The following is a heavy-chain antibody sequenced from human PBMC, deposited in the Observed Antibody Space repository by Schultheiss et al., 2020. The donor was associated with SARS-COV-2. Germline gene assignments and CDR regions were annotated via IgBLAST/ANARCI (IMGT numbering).Heavy chain of an antibody. CDR2: INHSGST. CDR1: GGSVSSGSYY. J-gene: IGHJ1*01. Sequence: SETLSLTCTVSGGSVSSGSYYWSWIRQPPGKGLEWIGEINHSGSTNYNPSLKSRATISVDTSKNQFSLRLSSVTAADTAVYYCARDHWDFQHWGQGTLVTVSS. V-gene: IGHV4-61*01. CDR3: ARDHWDFQH. D-gene: IGHD3-16*01.